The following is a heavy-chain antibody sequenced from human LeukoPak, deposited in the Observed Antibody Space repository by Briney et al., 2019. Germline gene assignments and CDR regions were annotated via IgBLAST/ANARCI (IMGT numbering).Heavy chain of an antibody. CDR3: ARVGSLTGQWQGYMDV. J-gene: IGHJ6*03. CDR1: GHSLTSYS. V-gene: IGHV1-46*01. CDR2: INPSGGST. Sequence: ASVKVSCKAFGHSLTSYSMHWVRQAPGQGLEWMGIINPSGGSTSYAQKFQGRVTMTRDTSTSTVYMELSRLRSDDTAVYYCARVGSLTGQWQGYMDVWGKGTTVTISS. D-gene: IGHD1-14*01.